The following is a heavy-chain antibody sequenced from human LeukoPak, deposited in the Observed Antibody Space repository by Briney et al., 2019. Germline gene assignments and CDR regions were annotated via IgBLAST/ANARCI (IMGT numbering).Heavy chain of an antibody. V-gene: IGHV3-53*01. D-gene: IGHD6-13*01. J-gene: IGHJ4*02. Sequence: PGGSLRLSCAASGFTVSSDYMSWVRQAPGKGLEWVSVTYTGGSTYYADSVKGRFTISRDNSKNTLYLQMNSLRAEDTAVYYCARTVYSTSWYFDYWGQGTLVTVSS. CDR3: ARTVYSTSWYFDY. CDR1: GFTVSSDY. CDR2: TYTGGST.